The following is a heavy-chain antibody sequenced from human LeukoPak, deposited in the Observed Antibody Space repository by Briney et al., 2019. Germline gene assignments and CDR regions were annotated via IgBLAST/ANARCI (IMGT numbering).Heavy chain of an antibody. CDR3: ASYYYDSSGLH. D-gene: IGHD3-22*01. J-gene: IGHJ4*02. Sequence: PGRSLRLSCAASGFTFSSYAVHWVRQAPGKGLEWVAVISYDGSNKYYADSVKGRFTISRDNSKNTLYLQMNSLRAEDTAVYYCASYYYDSSGLHWGQGTLVTVSS. CDR2: ISYDGSNK. CDR1: GFTFSSYA. V-gene: IGHV3-30-3*01.